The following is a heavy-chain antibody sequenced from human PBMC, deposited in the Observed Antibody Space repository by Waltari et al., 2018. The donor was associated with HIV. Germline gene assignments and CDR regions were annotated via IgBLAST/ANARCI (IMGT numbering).Heavy chain of an antibody. CDR3: ARHALRVGAADWNFDL. V-gene: IGHV4-39*01. Sequence: QLQLQESGPGLVKPSETLSLTCPVSGGSVSSRSYFWGWIRQPPGKGLGGVGRIYYTGRAYYNPSLRSGVTISVDTSKNQFSRKVTSGTAADTAVYYCARHALRVGAADWNFDLWGRGTLVTVSS. CDR2: IYYTGRA. D-gene: IGHD1-26*01. CDR1: GGSVSSRSYF. J-gene: IGHJ2*01.